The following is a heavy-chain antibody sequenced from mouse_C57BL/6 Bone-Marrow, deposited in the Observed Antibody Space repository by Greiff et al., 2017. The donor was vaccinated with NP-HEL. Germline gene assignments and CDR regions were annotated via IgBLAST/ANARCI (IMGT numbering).Heavy chain of an antibody. CDR2: IRNKANNHAT. D-gene: IGHD1-1*01. CDR1: GFTFSDAW. V-gene: IGHV6-6*01. CDR3: NYYGSSPYYYAMDY. Sequence: DVQLQESGGGLVQPGGSMKLSCAASGFTFSDAWMDWVRQSPETGLEWVAEIRNKANNHATYYAESVKGRFTISRDDSKSSVYLQMNSLRAEDTGIYYCNYYGSSPYYYAMDYWGQGTSVTVSS. J-gene: IGHJ4*01.